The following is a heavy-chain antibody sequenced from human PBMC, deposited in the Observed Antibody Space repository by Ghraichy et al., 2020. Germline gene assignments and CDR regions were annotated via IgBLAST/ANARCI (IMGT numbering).Heavy chain of an antibody. CDR3: ARHTIAAAGTGDFDI. J-gene: IGHJ3*02. V-gene: IGHV4-39*01. Sequence: SETLSLTCTVSGGSISSSSYYWGWIRQPPGKGLEWIGSIYYSGSTYYNPSLKSRVTISVDTSKNQFSLKLSSVTAADTAVYYCARHTIAAAGTGDFDIWGQGTMVTVSS. CDR2: IYYSGST. D-gene: IGHD6-13*01. CDR1: GGSISSSSYY.